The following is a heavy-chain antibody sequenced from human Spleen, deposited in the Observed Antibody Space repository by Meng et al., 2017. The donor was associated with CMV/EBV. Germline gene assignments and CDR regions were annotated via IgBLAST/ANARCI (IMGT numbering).Heavy chain of an antibody. D-gene: IGHD3-16*01. CDR2: INPSTTTT. CDR3: ARDLTYGTGDYLDY. J-gene: IGHJ4*02. CDR1: GSSFTNNY. Sequence: SGSSFTNNYLPWVRQAPGQGLEWMGMINPSTTTTTYAQRLQGRVAMTRDTSTSTVYMDLSSLRSDDTAVYYCARDLTYGTGDYLDYWGQGTLVTVSS. V-gene: IGHV1-46*04.